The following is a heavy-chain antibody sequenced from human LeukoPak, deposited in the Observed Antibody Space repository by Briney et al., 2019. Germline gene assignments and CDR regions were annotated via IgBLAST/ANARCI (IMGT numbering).Heavy chain of an antibody. D-gene: IGHD3-10*01. V-gene: IGHV3-53*01. CDR1: VLTVRSNY. J-gene: IGHJ5*01. CDR3: TRAITYFYGSVTYDWFAS. Sequence: SLRLLCAASVLTVRSNYVSWAREGSGKGLEWVAHLYNDGGPHYSDSVKGQCTNSRDNAKNMVHQQMNSLRDEDTAIYYCTRAITYFYGSVTYDWFASWGQGTRVTVSS. CDR2: LYNDGGP.